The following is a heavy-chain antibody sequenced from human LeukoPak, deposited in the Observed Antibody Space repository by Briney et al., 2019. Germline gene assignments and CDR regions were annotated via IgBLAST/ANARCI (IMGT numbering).Heavy chain of an antibody. CDR3: ASPGRPNLDAFDI. D-gene: IGHD3-10*01. CDR2: INHSGST. Sequence: PSETLSLTCAVYGGSFSGYYWSWIRQPPGKGLEWIGEINHSGSTNYNPSLKSRVTILVDTSKNQFSLKLSSVTAADTAVYYCASPGRPNLDAFDIWGQGTMVTVSS. CDR1: GGSFSGYY. J-gene: IGHJ3*02. V-gene: IGHV4-34*01.